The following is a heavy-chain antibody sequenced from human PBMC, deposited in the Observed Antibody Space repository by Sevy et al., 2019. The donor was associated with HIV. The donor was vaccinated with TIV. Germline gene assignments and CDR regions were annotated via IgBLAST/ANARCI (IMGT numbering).Heavy chain of an antibody. J-gene: IGHJ5*02. CDR2: MNPNSGNT. CDR3: ARGTVLLGIVVVPAARGWFDP. V-gene: IGHV1-8*01. D-gene: IGHD2-2*03. CDR1: GYTFTNYD. Sequence: ASVKVSCKASGYTFTNYDINWVRQATGQGLEWMVWMNPNSGNTGYAQKFQGRVTMTRNTSISTAYMELSSLRSEDTAVYYCARGTVLLGIVVVPAARGWFDPWGQGTLVTVSS.